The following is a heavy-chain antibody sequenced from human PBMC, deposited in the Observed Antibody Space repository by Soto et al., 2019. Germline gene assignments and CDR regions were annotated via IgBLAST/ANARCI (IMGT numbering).Heavy chain of an antibody. J-gene: IGHJ6*02. CDR1: GFTFTNYA. V-gene: IGHV3-23*01. D-gene: IGHD7-27*01. CDR2: IPGSGGHKLHP. CDR3: TKEIASEWGHMDF. Sequence: GGSLRLSCAASGFTFTNYALSWVRLAPGQGLEWVSTIPGSGGHKLHPEYADSVKGRFTISRDNSKDTLYLQMDSLSAEDTAVYYCTKEIASEWGHMDFWGQGTKVTVYS.